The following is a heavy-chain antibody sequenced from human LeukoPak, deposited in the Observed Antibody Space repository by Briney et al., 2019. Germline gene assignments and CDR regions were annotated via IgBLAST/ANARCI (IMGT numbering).Heavy chain of an antibody. CDR2: ISSSSSYI. V-gene: IGHV3-21*01. Sequence: GGSLRLSCAASGFTFSSYSMNWVRQAPGKGLEWVSSISSSSSYIYYADSVKGRFTISRDNAKNSLYLQMNSLRAEDTTVYYCARVVAVAGRAFDIWGQGTMVTVSS. CDR1: GFTFSSYS. D-gene: IGHD6-19*01. CDR3: ARVVAVAGRAFDI. J-gene: IGHJ3*02.